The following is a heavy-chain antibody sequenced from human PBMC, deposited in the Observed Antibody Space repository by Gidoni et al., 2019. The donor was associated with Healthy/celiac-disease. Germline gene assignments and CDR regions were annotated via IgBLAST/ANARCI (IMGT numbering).Heavy chain of an antibody. CDR2: SNPNSGGT. J-gene: IGHJ6*02. CDR1: GYTFTGYY. Sequence: QVQLVQSGAEVKKPGASVKVSCKASGYTFTGYYMHWVRQAPGQGLEWMGWSNPNSGGTNYAQKFQGRVTMTRDTSISTAYMELSRLRSDDTAVYYCARTPRGFGELWLNYYYYGMDVWGQGTTVTVSS. D-gene: IGHD3-10*01. V-gene: IGHV1-2*02. CDR3: ARTPRGFGELWLNYYYYGMDV.